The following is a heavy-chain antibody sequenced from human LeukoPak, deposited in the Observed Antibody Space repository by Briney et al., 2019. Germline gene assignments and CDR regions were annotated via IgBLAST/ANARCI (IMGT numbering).Heavy chain of an antibody. J-gene: IGHJ4*02. CDR3: AKGSRPVAATPRDYFDY. V-gene: IGHV3-30*18. CDR2: ISYDGSNK. D-gene: IGHD2-15*01. CDR1: GFTFSSYG. Sequence: PGGSLRLSCAASGFTFSSYGMHWVRQAPGKGLEWVAVISYDGSNKYYADSVKGRFTISRDNSKNTLYLQMNSLRAEDTAVYYCAKGSRPVAATPRDYFDYWGQGTLVTVSS.